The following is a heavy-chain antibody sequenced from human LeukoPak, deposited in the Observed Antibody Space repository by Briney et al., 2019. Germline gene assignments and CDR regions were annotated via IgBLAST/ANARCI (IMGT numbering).Heavy chain of an antibody. J-gene: IGHJ5*02. D-gene: IGHD1-26*01. V-gene: IGHV1-69*06. CDR3: ARDNSVGETAWWFDP. CDR2: IIPIFGTA. Sequence: ASVKVSCKASGGTFSSYGISWVRQAPGQGLEWMGGIIPIFGTANYAQKFHVRVTITADKSTSTAYMELSSLRSEDTAVYYCARDNSVGETAWWFDPWGQGTLVTVSS. CDR1: GGTFSSYG.